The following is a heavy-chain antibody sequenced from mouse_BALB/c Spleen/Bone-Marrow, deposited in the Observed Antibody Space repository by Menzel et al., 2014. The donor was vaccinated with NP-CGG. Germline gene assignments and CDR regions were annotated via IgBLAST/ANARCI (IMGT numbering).Heavy chain of an antibody. CDR1: GFSLTGYG. CDR2: IWGDGST. J-gene: IGHJ4*01. CDR3: ARVPLLRSSYAMDY. V-gene: IGHV2-6-7*01. Sequence: VHLVESGPGLVAPSQSLSIPCTVSGFSLTGYGVNWVRQPPGKGLGWLGMIWGDGSTDYNSALKSRLSISKDNSKSQVFLKMNSLQTDDTARYYCARVPLLRSSYAMDYWGQGTSVTVSS. D-gene: IGHD1-1*01.